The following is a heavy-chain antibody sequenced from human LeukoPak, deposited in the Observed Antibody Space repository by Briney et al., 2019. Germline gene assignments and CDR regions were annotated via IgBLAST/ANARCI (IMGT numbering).Heavy chain of an antibody. CDR2: MNPNSGNT. J-gene: IGHJ6*02. CDR1: GYTFTSYD. CDR3: ASGTIFGVIINGMDV. Sequence: ASVKVSCKASGYTFTSYDINWVRQATGQGLEWMGWMNPNSGNTGYVQKFQGRVTMTRNTSISTAYMELSSLRSEDTAVYYCASGTIFGVIINGMDVWGQGTTVTVSS. D-gene: IGHD3-3*01. V-gene: IGHV1-8*01.